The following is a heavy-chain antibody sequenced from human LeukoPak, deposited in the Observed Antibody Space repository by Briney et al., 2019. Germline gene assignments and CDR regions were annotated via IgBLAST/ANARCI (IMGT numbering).Heavy chain of an antibody. CDR2: IYHSGST. D-gene: IGHD2-2*01. J-gene: IGHJ5*02. CDR3: ARGLEGYCSSTSCRNWFDP. CDR1: GGAITNYY. Sequence: SETLSLTCGVSGGAITNYYWSWIRQPPGKGLEWIGYIYHSGSTYYNPSLKSRVTISVDRSKNQFSLKLSSVTAADTAVYYCARGLEGYCSSTSCRNWFDPWGQGTLVTVSS. V-gene: IGHV4-59*12.